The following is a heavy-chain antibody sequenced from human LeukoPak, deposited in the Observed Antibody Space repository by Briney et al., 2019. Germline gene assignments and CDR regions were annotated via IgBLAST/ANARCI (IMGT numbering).Heavy chain of an antibody. CDR2: ISGSGGST. D-gene: IGHD3-3*01. Sequence: GGSLRLSCAASGFTFSSYAMSWVRQAPGKGLEWVSAISGSGGSTYYADSVKGRFTISRYNSKNTLCLQMNSLRAEDTAVYYCAKAVVLLRFLEWLPNWFDPWGQGTLVTVSS. V-gene: IGHV3-23*01. J-gene: IGHJ5*02. CDR3: AKAVVLLRFLEWLPNWFDP. CDR1: GFTFSSYA.